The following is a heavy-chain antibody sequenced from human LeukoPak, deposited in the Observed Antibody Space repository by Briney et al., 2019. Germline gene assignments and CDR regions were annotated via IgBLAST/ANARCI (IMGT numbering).Heavy chain of an antibody. V-gene: IGHV3-48*03. CDR3: ARDRDDERYYYYSYLDV. CDR1: GFTLSSHE. Sequence: GGSLRLSCEASGFTLSSHEMHWVRQAPGKGLEWMSYISGRGTTIYYAESVRGRFTISRDNAKNSLFLQMNRLRVDDTAVYYCARDRDDERYYYYSYLDVWGRGATVTVSS. D-gene: IGHD1-1*01. J-gene: IGHJ6*03. CDR2: ISGRGTTI.